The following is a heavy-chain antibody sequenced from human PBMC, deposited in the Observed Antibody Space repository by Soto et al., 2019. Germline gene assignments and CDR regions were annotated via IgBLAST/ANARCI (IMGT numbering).Heavy chain of an antibody. Sequence: QTLSLTCAISGDSVSSNSAAWNWIRQSPSRGLEWLGRTYYRSKWYNDYAVSVKSRITINPDTSKNQFSLQLNSVTPEDTAVYYCAKASIAVAGYYFDYWGQGTLVTVSS. CDR2: TYYRSKWYN. V-gene: IGHV6-1*01. D-gene: IGHD6-19*01. J-gene: IGHJ4*02. CDR1: GDSVSSNSAA. CDR3: AKASIAVAGYYFDY.